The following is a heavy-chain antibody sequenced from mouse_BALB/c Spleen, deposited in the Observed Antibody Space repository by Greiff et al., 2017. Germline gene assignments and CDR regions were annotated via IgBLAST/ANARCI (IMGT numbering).Heavy chain of an antibody. CDR2: ISSGGGST. CDR3: AGSGYGSSLYAMDY. J-gene: IGHJ4*01. CDR1: GFAFSSYD. D-gene: IGHD1-1*01. Sequence: EVMLVESGGGLVKPGGSLKLSCAASGFAFSSYDMSWVRQTPEKRLEWVAYISSGGGSTYYPDTVKGRFTISRDNAKNTLYLQMSSLKSEDTAMYYCAGSGYGSSLYAMDYWGQGASVTVSS. V-gene: IGHV5-12-1*01.